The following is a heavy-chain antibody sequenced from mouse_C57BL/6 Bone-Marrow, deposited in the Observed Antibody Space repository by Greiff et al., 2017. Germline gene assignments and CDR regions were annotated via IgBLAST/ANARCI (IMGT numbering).Heavy chain of an antibody. D-gene: IGHD2-2*01. CDR2: ISPCNGGT. CDR1: GYTFTDYY. CDR3: ARVREVMVKVCAC. Sequence: VQLQQSGPVLVKPGASVKMSCKASGYTFTDYYMTWVQQSPGKSLEWIGVISPCNGGTSYTQNFKGKATLTVDKSSSTAYMELNSLTAEDSAVYYSARVREVMVKVCACWGEGTLVTVSA. J-gene: IGHJ3*01. V-gene: IGHV1-19*01.